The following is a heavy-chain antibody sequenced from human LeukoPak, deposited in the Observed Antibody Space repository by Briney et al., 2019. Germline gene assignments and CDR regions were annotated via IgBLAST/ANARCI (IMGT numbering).Heavy chain of an antibody. CDR3: ARERVEGYDILTGYYTWYYYYYMDV. D-gene: IGHD3-9*01. CDR1: GGSFSGYY. V-gene: IGHV4-34*01. J-gene: IGHJ6*03. CDR2: INHSGST. Sequence: SETLSLTCAVYGGSFSGYYWSWIRQPPGKGLEWIGEINHSGSTNYNPSLKSRVTISVDTSKNQFSLKLSSVTAADTAVYYCARERVEGYDILTGYYTWYYYYYMDVWGKGTTVTISS.